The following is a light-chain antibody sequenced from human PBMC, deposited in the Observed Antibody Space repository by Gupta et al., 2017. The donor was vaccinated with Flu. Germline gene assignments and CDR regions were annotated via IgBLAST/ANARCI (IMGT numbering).Light chain of an antibody. CDR3: QQYASSLSYS. CDR1: QSISSSY. J-gene: IGKJ2*03. CDR2: GAS. Sequence: EIVLTQSPGTLALSPGERATLSCRASQSISSSYLAWYQQKPGQARRLLLYGASTRATGIPDRFSGGGSETDFTLTISRLEPEDFAVYYCQQYASSLSYSFGQGTKLEIK. V-gene: IGKV3-20*01.